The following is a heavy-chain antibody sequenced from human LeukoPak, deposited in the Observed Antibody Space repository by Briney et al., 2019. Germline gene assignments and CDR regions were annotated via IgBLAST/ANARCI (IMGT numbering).Heavy chain of an antibody. V-gene: IGHV3-30*02. J-gene: IGHJ4*02. D-gene: IGHD2-8*02. CDR3: ATAFGTGAPFEY. Sequence: GGSLRLSCVASGVTLSSYGMHWVRQAPGKGLEWVAYTRHDGTNQYNADSLKGRFTVSRDNSQNTLYLQMNTLRAEDTAVYYCATAFGTGAPFEYWGQGTLVTVSS. CDR2: TRHDGTNQ. CDR1: GVTLSSYG.